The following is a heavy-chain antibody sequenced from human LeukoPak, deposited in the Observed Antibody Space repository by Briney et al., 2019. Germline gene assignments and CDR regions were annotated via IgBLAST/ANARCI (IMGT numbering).Heavy chain of an antibody. J-gene: IGHJ4*02. V-gene: IGHV4-30-4*08. CDR1: GDSIINGDYY. D-gene: IGHD2-15*01. CDR2: THYSGST. Sequence: KSSQTLSLTCTLSGDSIINGDYYWSWIRQPPGKDLEWIGQTHYSGSTNYKASFKSRVIISVDTSKNQFSLKLISATAADTAVYYCARGSYGDYSYFDYWGQGSLVTVSS. CDR3: ARGSYGDYSYFDY.